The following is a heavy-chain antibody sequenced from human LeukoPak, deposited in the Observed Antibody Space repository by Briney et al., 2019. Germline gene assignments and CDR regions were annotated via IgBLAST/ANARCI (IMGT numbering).Heavy chain of an antibody. V-gene: IGHV4-59*08. CDR2: ISYSGST. CDR3: ARQGYDILTGYIDAFDI. CDR1: GGSISSYY. Sequence: PSETLSLTCTVSGGSISSYYWSWIRQPPGKGLEWIGYISYSGSTNYNPSLKSRVTISIDTSKNQFSLKLRSVTAADTAIYYGARQGYDILTGYIDAFDIWGQGTMVTVSS. J-gene: IGHJ3*02. D-gene: IGHD3-9*01.